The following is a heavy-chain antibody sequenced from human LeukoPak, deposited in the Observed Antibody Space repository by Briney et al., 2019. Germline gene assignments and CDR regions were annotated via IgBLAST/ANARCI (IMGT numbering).Heavy chain of an antibody. CDR2: IIPILGIA. CDR1: GGTFSSYA. D-gene: IGHD6-13*01. Sequence: SVKVSCKASGGTFSSYAISWVRQAPGQGLGWMGRIIPILGIANYAQKFQGRVTITADKSTSTAYMELSSLRSEDTAVYYCASEQQLVGLFDYWGQGTLVTVSS. CDR3: ASEQQLVGLFDY. V-gene: IGHV1-69*04. J-gene: IGHJ4*02.